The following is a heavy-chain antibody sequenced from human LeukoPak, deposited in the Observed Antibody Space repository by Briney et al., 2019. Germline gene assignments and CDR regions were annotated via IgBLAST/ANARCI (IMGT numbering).Heavy chain of an antibody. Sequence: GGSLRPSCAASGFTFDDYGMSWVRQAPGKGLEWVSGINWNGGSTGYADSVKGRCTISRDNANNSLYLHMNSLRAEDTALYYCARERRDGRRYFDYWGQGTLVTVSS. CDR3: ARERRDGRRYFDY. CDR1: GFTFDDYG. V-gene: IGHV3-20*04. D-gene: IGHD5-24*01. CDR2: INWNGGST. J-gene: IGHJ4*02.